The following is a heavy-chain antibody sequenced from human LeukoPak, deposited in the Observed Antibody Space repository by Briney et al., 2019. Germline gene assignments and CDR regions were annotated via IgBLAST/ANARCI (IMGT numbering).Heavy chain of an antibody. J-gene: IGHJ4*02. D-gene: IGHD4-23*01. Sequence: RTGGSLRLSCAASGFTFSSYSMNWVRQAPGKGLEWVSSISSISSYIYYADSVKGRFTISRDNAKNSLYLQMNSLRAEDTAVYYCARDRRWPGGFDYWGQGTLVTVSS. CDR3: ARDRRWPGGFDY. CDR1: GFTFSSYS. CDR2: ISSISSYI. V-gene: IGHV3-21*01.